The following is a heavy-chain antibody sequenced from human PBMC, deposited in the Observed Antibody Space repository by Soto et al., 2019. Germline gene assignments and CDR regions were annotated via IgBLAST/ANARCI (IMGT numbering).Heavy chain of an antibody. CDR2: IYYSGST. CDR1: GGSISSSSYY. Sequence: SETLSLTCTVSGGSISSSSYYWGWIRQPPGKGLEWIGSIYYSGSTYYNPSLKSRVTISVDTSKNQFSLKLSSVTAADTAVHYCARSMTTVVTLDYWGQGTLVTVS. CDR3: ARSMTTVVTLDY. D-gene: IGHD4-17*01. V-gene: IGHV4-39*01. J-gene: IGHJ4*02.